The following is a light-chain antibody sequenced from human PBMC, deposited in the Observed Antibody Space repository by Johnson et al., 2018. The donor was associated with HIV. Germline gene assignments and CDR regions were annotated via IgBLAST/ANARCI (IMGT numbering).Light chain of an antibody. CDR3: GTWDSSLSAFYV. V-gene: IGLV1-51*01. Sequence: LTQPPSVSAAPGQKVTISCSGSSSNIGNNYVSWYQQLPGTAPKLLIYDNNKRPSGIPDRFSGSKSGTSATLGITGLQTGDAADYYCGTWDSSLSAFYVFGTGTKVTVL. CDR2: DNN. J-gene: IGLJ1*01. CDR1: SSNIGNNY.